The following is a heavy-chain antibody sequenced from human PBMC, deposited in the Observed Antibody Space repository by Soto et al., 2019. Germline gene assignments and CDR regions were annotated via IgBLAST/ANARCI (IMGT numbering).Heavy chain of an antibody. D-gene: IGHD6-13*01. CDR2: IYPGDSDT. CDR3: AREAAGLYYYYGMDV. V-gene: IGHV5-51*01. CDR1: GYSFTSYW. J-gene: IGHJ6*01. Sequence: GESLKISCKGSGYSFTSYWIGWVRQMPGKGLEWMGIIYPGDSDTRYSPSFQGQVTISADKSISTAYLQWSSLKASDTAMYYCAREAAGLYYYYGMDVWGQGTTVTVSS.